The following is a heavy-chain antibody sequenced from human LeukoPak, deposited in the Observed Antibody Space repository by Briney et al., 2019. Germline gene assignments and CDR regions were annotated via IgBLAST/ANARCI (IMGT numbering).Heavy chain of an antibody. CDR3: ARARVYSSGWYYDY. V-gene: IGHV4-59*12. Sequence: SETLSLTCTVSGGSISDYYWSWIRQPPGKGLEWIGYIYHSGSTYYNPSLKSRVTISVDRSKNQFSLKLSSVTAADTAVYYCARARVYSSGWYYDYWGQGTLVTVSS. CDR1: GGSISDYY. J-gene: IGHJ4*02. D-gene: IGHD6-19*01. CDR2: IYHSGST.